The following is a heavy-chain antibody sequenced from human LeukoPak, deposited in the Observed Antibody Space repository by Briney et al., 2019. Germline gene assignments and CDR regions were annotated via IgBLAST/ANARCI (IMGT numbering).Heavy chain of an antibody. V-gene: IGHV4-59*01. CDR1: RASISTYY. CDR3: ARDRRYSSGWRLDY. CDR2: IYYSGST. Sequence: KPSETLSLTCTVSRASISTYYWSWIRQPPGKGLEWIGYIYYSGSTNYNPSLKSRVTISVDTSKNQFSLKLSSVTAADTAVYYCARDRRYSSGWRLDYWGQGTLVTVSS. D-gene: IGHD6-19*01. J-gene: IGHJ4*02.